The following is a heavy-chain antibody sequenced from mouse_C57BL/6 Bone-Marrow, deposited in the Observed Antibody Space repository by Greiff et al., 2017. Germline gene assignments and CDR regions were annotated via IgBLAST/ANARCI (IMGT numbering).Heavy chain of an antibody. D-gene: IGHD1-1*01. V-gene: IGHV1-9*01. Sequence: QVQLQQSGAELMKPGASVKLSCKATGYTFTGYWIEWVKQRPGHGLEWIGEILPGSGSTNYNEKFKGKATFTADTSSNTAYMQLSSLTTDDSAIYYCARAYYYYGSSRDYCDDWGQGTTLTVSS. CDR2: ILPGSGST. CDR1: GYTFTGYW. J-gene: IGHJ2*01. CDR3: ARAYYYYGSSRDYCDD.